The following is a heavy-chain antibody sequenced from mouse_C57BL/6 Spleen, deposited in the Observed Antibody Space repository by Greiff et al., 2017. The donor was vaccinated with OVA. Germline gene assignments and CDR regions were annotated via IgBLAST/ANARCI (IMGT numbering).Heavy chain of an antibody. CDR2: IDPSDSYT. J-gene: IGHJ2*01. CDR1: GYTFTSYW. Sequence: VQLQQPGAELVMPGASVKLSCKASGYTFTSYWMHWVKQRPGQGLEWIGEIDPSDSYTNYNQKFKGKSTLTVDKSSSTAYMQLSSLTSEDSAVYYCAREGGTKNYWGQGTTLTVSS. V-gene: IGHV1-69*01. D-gene: IGHD4-1*01. CDR3: AREGGTKNY.